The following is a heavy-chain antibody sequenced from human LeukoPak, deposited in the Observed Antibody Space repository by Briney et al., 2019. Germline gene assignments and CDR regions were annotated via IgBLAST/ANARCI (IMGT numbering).Heavy chain of an antibody. Sequence: TSETLSLTCAVYGGSFSGYYWSWIRQPPGKGLEWIGEINHSGSTNYNPSLKSRVTISVDTSKNQFSPKLSPVTAADTAVYYCARREGYYYYYMDVWGKGTTVTVSS. CDR1: GGSFSGYY. CDR2: INHSGST. CDR3: ARREGYYYYYMDV. V-gene: IGHV4-34*01. J-gene: IGHJ6*03.